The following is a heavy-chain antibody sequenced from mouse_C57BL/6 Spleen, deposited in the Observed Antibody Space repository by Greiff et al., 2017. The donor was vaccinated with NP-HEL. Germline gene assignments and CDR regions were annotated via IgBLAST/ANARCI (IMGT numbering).Heavy chain of an antibody. CDR2: IYPSDSET. CDR3: ARSPYGPDY. CDR1: GYTFTSYW. J-gene: IGHJ4*01. Sequence: QVQLQQPGAELVRPGSSVKLSCKASGYTFTSYWMDWVKQRPGQGLEWIGNIYPSDSETHYNQKFKDKATLTVDKSSSTAYMQLSSLTSEDSAVYYCARSPYGPDYWGQGTSVTVSS. D-gene: IGHD1-1*02. V-gene: IGHV1-61*01.